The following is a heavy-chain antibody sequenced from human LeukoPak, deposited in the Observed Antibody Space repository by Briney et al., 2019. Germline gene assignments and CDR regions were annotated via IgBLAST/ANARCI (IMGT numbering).Heavy chain of an antibody. D-gene: IGHD6-19*01. CDR2: IDRDDDK. V-gene: IGHV2-70*11. J-gene: IGHJ4*02. Sequence: SGPTLVNPTQTLTLTCTFSGFLLSTSAMCVSWIRQPPGKALGWLARIDRDDDKYYSTSLKTRLTISKDTSKNQVVLTMTNMDPVDTATYYCARIYYSSGWYLFFDYWGQGTLVTVSS. CDR1: GFLLSTSAMC. CDR3: ARIYYSSGWYLFFDY.